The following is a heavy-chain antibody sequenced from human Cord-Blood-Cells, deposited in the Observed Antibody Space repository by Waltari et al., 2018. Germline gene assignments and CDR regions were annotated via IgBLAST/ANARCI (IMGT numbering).Heavy chain of an antibody. CDR3: ASHSGSYYLFDY. CDR2: RIPRVGTA. V-gene: IGHV1-69*01. CDR1: GGTFSSYA. Sequence: QVQLVQSGAEVKKPGSSVKVSCKASGGTFSSYAISWVRQAPGQGLEWMGGRIPRVGTANCAQKFQGRVTITADESTSTAYMGLSSLRSEDTAVYYCASHSGSYYLFDYWGQGTLVTVSS. J-gene: IGHJ4*02. D-gene: IGHD1-26*01.